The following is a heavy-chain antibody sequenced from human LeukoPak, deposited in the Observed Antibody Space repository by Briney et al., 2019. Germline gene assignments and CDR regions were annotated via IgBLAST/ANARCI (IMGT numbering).Heavy chain of an antibody. D-gene: IGHD6-19*01. J-gene: IGHJ4*02. CDR2: IIPILGIA. CDR3: ARDSRPRGGSGLYHNFDY. CDR1: GGTFSSYA. V-gene: IGHV1-69*04. Sequence: SVKVSCTASGGTFSSYAISWVRQAPGQGLEWMGRIIPILGIANYAQKFQGRVTITADKSTSTAYMELSSLRSEDTAVYYCARDSRPRGGSGLYHNFDYWGQGTLVIVSS.